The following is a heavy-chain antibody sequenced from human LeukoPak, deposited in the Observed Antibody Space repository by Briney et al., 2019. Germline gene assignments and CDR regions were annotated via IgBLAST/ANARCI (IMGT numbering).Heavy chain of an antibody. Sequence: PGGPLRLFCAASGFIFSGAWMTWVRQAPGKGLEWVGRIKRKADGGPTDYAAPVQGRFTISRDDSKNTLYLQMNSLKIEDTAVYFRSTNQALDIWDQGTKVTVSS. CDR1: GFIFSGAW. J-gene: IGHJ3*02. CDR2: IKRKADGGPT. V-gene: IGHV3-15*01. CDR3: STNQALDI.